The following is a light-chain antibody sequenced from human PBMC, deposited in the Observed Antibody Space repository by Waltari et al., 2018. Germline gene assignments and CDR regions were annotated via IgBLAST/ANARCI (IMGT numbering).Light chain of an antibody. V-gene: IGKV3-20*01. Sequence: EIVLTPSPVSLSLSPGDSATLSCRSCPGISRYLAWYQQKPGQAPRLLIYGASNRATGIPPRFSGSGSGTDFSLTISGLEPEESAVYYCQHHFRLPATFGQGTKVEIK. CDR2: GAS. CDR3: QHHFRLPAT. CDR1: PGISRY. J-gene: IGKJ1*01.